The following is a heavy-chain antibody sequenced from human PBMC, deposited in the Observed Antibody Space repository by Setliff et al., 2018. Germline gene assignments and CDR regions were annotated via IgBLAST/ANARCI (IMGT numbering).Heavy chain of an antibody. Sequence: ASETLSLTCIVSGDSISGYFWSWIRQAPGKGLEWIGYIQKRGSTTTKYNPSLGSRISMSIDTSKNQFSLKLSFVTAADTDVYYCARHPSSGSYYGGSIFYFDDWGPGILVTVSS. V-gene: IGHV4-59*08. CDR1: GDSISGYF. CDR2: IQKRGSTTT. CDR3: ARHPSSGSYYGGSIFYFDD. J-gene: IGHJ4*02. D-gene: IGHD1-26*01.